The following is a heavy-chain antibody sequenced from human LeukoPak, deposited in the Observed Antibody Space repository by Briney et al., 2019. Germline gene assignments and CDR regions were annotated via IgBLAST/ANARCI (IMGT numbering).Heavy chain of an antibody. V-gene: IGHV1-2*02. CDR1: GYTFTGYY. J-gene: IGHJ5*02. CDR2: INPHSGAT. D-gene: IGHD3-10*01. CDR3: SRDLLMYYSGSGEST. Sequence: ASVKVSCKASGYTFTGYYIHWVRQAPGQGPEWMGWINPHSGATNYAQKFQGRVTMTRDTSISTAFMELSSLRSDDKAMYYCSRDLLMYYSGSGESTWGQGTQVTVSS.